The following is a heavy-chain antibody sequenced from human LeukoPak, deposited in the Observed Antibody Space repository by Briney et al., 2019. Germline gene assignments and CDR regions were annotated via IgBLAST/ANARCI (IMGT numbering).Heavy chain of an antibody. D-gene: IGHD6-6*01. CDR3: ARDRPGGTRPDGAFDI. Sequence: SETLSLTCTVSGGSISSYYWSWIRQPPGKGLERIGYIYYSGSTNYNPSLKSRVTISVDTSKNQFSLKLSSVTAADTAVYYCARDRPGGTRPDGAFDIWGQGTMVTVSS. J-gene: IGHJ3*02. V-gene: IGHV4-59*01. CDR1: GGSISSYY. CDR2: IYYSGST.